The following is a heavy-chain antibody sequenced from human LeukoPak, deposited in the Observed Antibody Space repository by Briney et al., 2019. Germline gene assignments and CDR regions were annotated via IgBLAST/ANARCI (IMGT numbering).Heavy chain of an antibody. CDR1: GGSISSSSYY. J-gene: IGHJ4*02. D-gene: IGHD5-18*01. V-gene: IGHV4-39*07. CDR3: ARGGIQLWLAEIL. Sequence: SETLSLTCTVSGGSISSSSYYWGWIRQPPGKGLEWIGSISYSGSTYYNPSLKSRVTISVDTSKDQFSLKLSSVTAADTAVYYCARGGIQLWLAEILWGQGTLVTVSS. CDR2: ISYSGST.